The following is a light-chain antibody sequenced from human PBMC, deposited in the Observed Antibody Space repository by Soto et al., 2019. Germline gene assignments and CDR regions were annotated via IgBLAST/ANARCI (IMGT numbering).Light chain of an antibody. V-gene: IGLV2-14*01. CDR2: DVS. CDR3: SSYTSSSTLLYV. Sequence: QSALTQPAFVSGSPGQSITISCPGTSSDVGGYNYVSWYQQHPGKAPKLMIYDVSNRPSGVSNRFSGSKSGNTASLTISGLQAEDEADYYCSSYTSSSTLLYVFGTGTKLTVL. CDR1: SSDVGGYNY. J-gene: IGLJ1*01.